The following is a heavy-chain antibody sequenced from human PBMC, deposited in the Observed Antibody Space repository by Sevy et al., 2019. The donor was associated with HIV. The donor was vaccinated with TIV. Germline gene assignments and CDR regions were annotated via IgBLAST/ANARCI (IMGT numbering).Heavy chain of an antibody. V-gene: IGHV1-69*06. CDR1: GGTFSSYA. D-gene: IGHD2-15*01. CDR2: IIPIFGTA. J-gene: IGHJ4*02. CDR3: AGSCSGGSCYSDY. Sequence: ASVKVSCKASGGTFSSYAISWVRQAPGQGLEWMGGIIPIFGTANYAQKFQGRVTITADKSTSTAYMELSSLRSEDTAVYYCAGSCSGGSCYSDYWGQGTLVTVSS.